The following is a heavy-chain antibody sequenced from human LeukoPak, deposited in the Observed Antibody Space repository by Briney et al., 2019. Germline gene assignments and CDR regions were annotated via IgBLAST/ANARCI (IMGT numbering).Heavy chain of an antibody. CDR3: ARSSAPLQVGDFDY. Sequence: PGGSLRLSCAASGFSVSSNYMSWVRQAPGKGLEWVSVIYSGGSTYYADPVKGRLTISRDNSKNTLYLQINSLRAEDTAVYYCARSSAPLQVGDFDYWGQGTLVTVSS. CDR1: GFSVSSNY. D-gene: IGHD1-26*01. J-gene: IGHJ4*02. CDR2: IYSGGST. V-gene: IGHV3-66*01.